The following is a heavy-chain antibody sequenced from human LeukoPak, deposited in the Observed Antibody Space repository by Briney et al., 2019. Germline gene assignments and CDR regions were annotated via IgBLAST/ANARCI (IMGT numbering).Heavy chain of an antibody. Sequence: SETLSLTCAVYGGSFSGYSWSWIRQPPGKGLQWIGEINHSGSTNYNPSLKSRVTISVDTSKNQFSLKLSSVTAADTAFYYCARGEGSWYDYVWGTYREGPFDYWGQGTLVTVSS. J-gene: IGHJ4*02. CDR2: INHSGST. CDR3: ARGEGSWYDYVWGTYREGPFDY. V-gene: IGHV4-34*01. D-gene: IGHD3-16*02. CDR1: GGSFSGYS.